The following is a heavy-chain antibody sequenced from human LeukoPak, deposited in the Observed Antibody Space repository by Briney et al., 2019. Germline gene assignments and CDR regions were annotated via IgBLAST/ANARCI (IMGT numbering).Heavy chain of an antibody. Sequence: SETLSLTCIVSGGSIRSYYWSWIRQPPGKGLEWIGYIYYSGSTNYNPSLKSRVTISVDTSKNQFSLKLSSVTAADTAVYYCARHGRSTLYGMDVWGQGTTVTVSS. J-gene: IGHJ6*02. V-gene: IGHV4-59*08. CDR1: GGSIRSYY. D-gene: IGHD2-15*01. CDR2: IYYSGST. CDR3: ARHGRSTLYGMDV.